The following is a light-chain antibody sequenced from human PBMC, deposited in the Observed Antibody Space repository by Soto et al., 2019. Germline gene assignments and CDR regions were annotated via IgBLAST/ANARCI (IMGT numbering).Light chain of an antibody. CDR2: AAS. CDR3: QQYYSYPLT. J-gene: IGKJ4*01. V-gene: IGKV1-8*01. Sequence: AIPMTQSPSSLSASVGDRVTITCRASQGISSWLAWYQQKPGKAPKLLIYAASTLQSGVPSRFSGSGSGTDFPLTTISLQSEDGATYSCQQYYSYPLTFGRGTKVEIK. CDR1: QGISSW.